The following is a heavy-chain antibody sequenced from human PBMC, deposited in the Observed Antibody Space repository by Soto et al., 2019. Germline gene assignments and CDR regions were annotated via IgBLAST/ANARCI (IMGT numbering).Heavy chain of an antibody. CDR2: IDGDGSST. D-gene: IGHD3-10*01. CDR3: ASAGPYYYMDG. J-gene: IGHJ6*03. CDR1: GFTFNTYW. Sequence: EVQLVESGGGLVQPGGSLRLSCAASGFTFNTYWMHWVRQAPGKGLVWVSRIDGDGSSTSYGESVKGRFTISRDNAKNTLYLQMNSLRAEDTAVYFCASAGPYYYMDGWGKGTTVTGSS. V-gene: IGHV3-74*01.